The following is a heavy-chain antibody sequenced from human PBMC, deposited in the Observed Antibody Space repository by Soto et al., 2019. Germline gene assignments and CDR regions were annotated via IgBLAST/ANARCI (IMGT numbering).Heavy chain of an antibody. CDR1: GFTFSNYA. CDR3: ARAAVLFSHLDY. V-gene: IGHV3-30-3*01. Sequence: GGSLRLSCTASGFTFSNYALHWVRQAPGKGLEWVALLSYDGSSNYYADSVKGRFTISRDNSKASLYLQMNSLRSEDTAVYFCARAAVLFSHLDYWGQGALVTVSS. CDR2: LSYDGSSN. J-gene: IGHJ4*02. D-gene: IGHD6-25*01.